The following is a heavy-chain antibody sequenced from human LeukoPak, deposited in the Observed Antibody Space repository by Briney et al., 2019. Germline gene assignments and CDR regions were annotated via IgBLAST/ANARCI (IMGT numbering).Heavy chain of an antibody. V-gene: IGHV3-9*01. CDR1: GFIFNNYA. CDR2: ISWNSGSI. D-gene: IGHD2-8*01. Sequence: FLRLSCAGSGFIFNNYAMHWVRQPPGKGLEWVSGISWNSGSIDYADSVKGRFTISRDNAKNTLYLQMNSLRAEDTAVYYCARVQGHPPNGLDVWGQGTMVTVSS. J-gene: IGHJ3*01. CDR3: ARVQGHPPNGLDV.